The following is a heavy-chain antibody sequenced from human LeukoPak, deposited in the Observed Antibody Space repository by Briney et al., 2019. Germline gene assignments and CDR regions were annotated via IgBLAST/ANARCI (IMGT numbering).Heavy chain of an antibody. CDR2: INHSGST. Sequence: SETLSLTCAVYGGSFSGYYWSWIRHPPGKGLEWIGEINHSGSTNYNPSLKSRVTISVDTSKNQFSLKLSSVTAADTAVSYCARRGERYYDIDYWGQGTLVTVSS. D-gene: IGHD3-22*01. V-gene: IGHV4-34*01. CDR3: ARRGERYYDIDY. CDR1: GGSFSGYY. J-gene: IGHJ4*02.